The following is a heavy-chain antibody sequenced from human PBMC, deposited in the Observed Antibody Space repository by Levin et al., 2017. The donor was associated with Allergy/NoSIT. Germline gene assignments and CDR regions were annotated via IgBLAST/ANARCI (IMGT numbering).Heavy chain of an antibody. Sequence: QSGESLKISCAASGFTFSSYGMHWVRQAPGKGLEWVAVISYDGSNKYYADSVKGRFTISRDNSKNTLYLQMNSLRAEDTAVYYCAKKRHGYIAAAGPNFNYYYGMDVWGQGTTVTVSS. CDR2: ISYDGSNK. D-gene: IGHD6-13*01. CDR3: AKKRHGYIAAAGPNFNYYYGMDV. CDR1: GFTFSSYG. J-gene: IGHJ6*02. V-gene: IGHV3-30*18.